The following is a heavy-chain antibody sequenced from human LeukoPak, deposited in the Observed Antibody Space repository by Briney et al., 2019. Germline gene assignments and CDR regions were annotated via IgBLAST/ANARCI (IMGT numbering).Heavy chain of an antibody. D-gene: IGHD4-17*01. CDR3: ARDVGPDYGDYGWFDP. J-gene: IGHJ5*02. V-gene: IGHV1-69*06. Sequence: SVKVSCKASGGTFSSYAISWVRQAPGQGLEWMGGIIPIFGTANYAQKFQGRVTFTADKPTTTCYMDLSSLRFEDTAVYYCARDVGPDYGDYGWFDPWGQGTLVTVSS. CDR2: IIPIFGTA. CDR1: GGTFSSYA.